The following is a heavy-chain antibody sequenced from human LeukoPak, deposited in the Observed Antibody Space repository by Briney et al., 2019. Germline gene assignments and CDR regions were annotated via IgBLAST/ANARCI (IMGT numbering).Heavy chain of an antibody. CDR1: GFSFNTYD. D-gene: IGHD3-3*01. CDR3: ARGIRFLGVKVDFFYMDV. Sequence: GGSLRLSCAASGFSFNTYDMHWVRLLTGKGLEWVSTIGTTSDTFYPGSVKGRFTISRENAKNSLYPQMDSLTAGDTAVYYCARGIRFLGVKVDFFYMDVWGKGTSVTVSS. CDR2: IGTTSDT. J-gene: IGHJ6*03. V-gene: IGHV3-13*01.